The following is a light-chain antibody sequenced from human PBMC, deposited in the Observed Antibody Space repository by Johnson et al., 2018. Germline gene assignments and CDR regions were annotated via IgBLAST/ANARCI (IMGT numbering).Light chain of an antibody. Sequence: QSVLTQPPSVSAAPGQKVTISCSGSSSNIGNNYVSWYQQLPGTAPKLLIYENNKRPSGIPDRFSGSKSGTSATLGITGLQTGDEADYYCGPWDSSLSAGNVFGNGTKVSVL. CDR2: ENN. CDR1: SSNIGNNY. J-gene: IGLJ1*01. V-gene: IGLV1-51*02. CDR3: GPWDSSLSAGNV.